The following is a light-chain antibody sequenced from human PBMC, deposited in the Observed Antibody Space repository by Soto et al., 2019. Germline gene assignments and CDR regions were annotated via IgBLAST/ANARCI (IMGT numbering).Light chain of an antibody. Sequence: EIVMTQSPATLSVSPGGRATLSCRASQSIIDTLAWYQQKPGQAPRLLIHGASTRATGFPARFSGSGSGTDFTLTISSLQSEDSAVYYCQQYDNWPWTFGQGTKVEIK. CDR1: QSIIDT. J-gene: IGKJ1*01. CDR2: GAS. CDR3: QQYDNWPWT. V-gene: IGKV3-15*01.